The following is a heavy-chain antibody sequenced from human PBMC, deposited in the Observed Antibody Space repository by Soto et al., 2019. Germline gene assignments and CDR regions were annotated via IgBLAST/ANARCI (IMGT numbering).Heavy chain of an antibody. J-gene: IGHJ6*02. CDR3: ARSDIVVVVASYYYGMDV. Sequence: SVKVSCKASGCTFSSYAISWVRQAPGQGLEWMGGIIPIFGTANYAQKFQGRVTITADESTSTAYMELSSLRSEDTAVYYCARSDIVVVVASYYYGMDVWGQGTTVTVSS. CDR2: IIPIFGTA. CDR1: GCTFSSYA. D-gene: IGHD2-15*01. V-gene: IGHV1-69*13.